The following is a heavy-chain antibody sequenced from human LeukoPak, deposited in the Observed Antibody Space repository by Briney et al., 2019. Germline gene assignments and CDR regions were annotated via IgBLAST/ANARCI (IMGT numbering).Heavy chain of an antibody. CDR2: INHSGST. D-gene: IGHD6-19*01. J-gene: IGHJ4*02. CDR3: AREGGGIAVAAFEY. CDR1: GGSFSGYY. Sequence: SETLSLTCAVYGGSFSGYYWSWIRQPPGKGLEWIGEINHSGSTNYNPSLKSRVTISVDTSKNQFSLKLSSVTAADTAVYYCAREGGGIAVAAFEYWGQGTLVTVSS. V-gene: IGHV4-34*01.